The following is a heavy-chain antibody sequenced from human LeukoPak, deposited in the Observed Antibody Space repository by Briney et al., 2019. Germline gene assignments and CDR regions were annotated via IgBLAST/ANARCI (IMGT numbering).Heavy chain of an antibody. J-gene: IGHJ2*01. V-gene: IGHV4-30-2*01. D-gene: IGHD2-21*02. CDR1: GGSISSGGYY. Sequence: SETLSLTCTVSGGSISSGGYYWSWIRQPPGKGLEWIGYIYHSESTYYNPSLKSRVTISVDRSKNQFSLKLSSVTAADTAVYYCARLKLLAYCGGDCYSQYFDLWGRGTLVTVSS. CDR2: IYHSEST. CDR3: ARLKLLAYCGGDCYSQYFDL.